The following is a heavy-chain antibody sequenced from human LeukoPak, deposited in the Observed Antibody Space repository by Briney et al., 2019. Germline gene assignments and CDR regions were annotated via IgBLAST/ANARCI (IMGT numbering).Heavy chain of an antibody. J-gene: IGHJ3*02. CDR2: IKQDGSEK. V-gene: IGHV3-7*01. CDR3: ARETAFDI. CDR1: GFTFSSYW. Sequence: GGSLRLSCAASGFTFSSYWMSWVRQAPGKGLEWVGNIKQDGSEKHYVDSVKGRFTVSRDNAKNSLYLQMTSLRAEDTAVYYCARETAFDIWGQGTMVTVSS.